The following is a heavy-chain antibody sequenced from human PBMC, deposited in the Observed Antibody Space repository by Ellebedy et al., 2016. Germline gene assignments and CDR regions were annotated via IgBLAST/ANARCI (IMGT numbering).Heavy chain of an antibody. CDR3: ARGRGYDILTGYYFDY. D-gene: IGHD3-9*01. J-gene: IGHJ4*02. CDR2: ISAYNGDT. V-gene: IGHV1-18*01. CDR1: GYTFTTYG. Sequence: ASVKVSCKASGYTFTTYGFTWVRQAPGQGLEWLGWISAYNGDTNYAQNLQGRVTMTTDTSTSTAYMELRSLRSDDTAVYYCARGRGYDILTGYYFDYWGQGTLVTVSS.